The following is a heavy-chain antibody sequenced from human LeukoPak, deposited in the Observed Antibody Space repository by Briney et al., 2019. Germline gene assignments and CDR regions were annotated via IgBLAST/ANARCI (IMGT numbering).Heavy chain of an antibody. J-gene: IGHJ4*02. CDR3: ATETPDTSGSKLDY. V-gene: IGHV3-30*02. Sequence: GGSLRLSCAASGFIFSNYAMHWVRQAAGKGLEWVAYIRYDGSRKYYADSVNGRFTISRDNSKSTLYLQVHSLRGEDTAVYYCATETPDTSGSKLDYWGQGTLVTVSS. CDR1: GFIFSNYA. D-gene: IGHD3-22*01. CDR2: IRYDGSRK.